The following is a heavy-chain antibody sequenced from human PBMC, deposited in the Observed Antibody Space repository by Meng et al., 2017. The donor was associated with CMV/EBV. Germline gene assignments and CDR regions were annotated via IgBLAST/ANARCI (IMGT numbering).Heavy chain of an antibody. D-gene: IGHD4-17*01. J-gene: IGHJ4*02. Sequence: GESLKISCAASGFTFDDYGVSWVRQAPGKGLEWVSGINWNGGSTGYADSVKGRFTISRDNAKNSLYLQMNSLRAEDTALYYCARGRTTVTTQTGNDYWGQGTLVTVSS. V-gene: IGHV3-20*04. CDR3: ARGRTTVTTQTGNDY. CDR1: GFTFDDYG. CDR2: INWNGGST.